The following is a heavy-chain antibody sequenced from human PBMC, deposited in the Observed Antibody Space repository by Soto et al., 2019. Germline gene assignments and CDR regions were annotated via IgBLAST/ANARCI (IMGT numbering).Heavy chain of an antibody. Sequence: AAVKVSCKASGYTFTGYYMHWVRQAPGQGLEWMGWINPNSGGTNYAQKFQGWVTMTRDTSISTAYMELSRLRSDDTAVYYCARVAAHSWFDPWGQGTLVTVSS. D-gene: IGHD6-19*01. CDR3: ARVAAHSWFDP. CDR1: GYTFTGYY. J-gene: IGHJ5*02. CDR2: INPNSGGT. V-gene: IGHV1-2*04.